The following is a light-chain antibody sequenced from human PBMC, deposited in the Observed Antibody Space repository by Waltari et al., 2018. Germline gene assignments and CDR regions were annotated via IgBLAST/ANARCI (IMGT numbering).Light chain of an antibody. CDR3: ASYTNTDTWV. CDR1: INDVGGHDY. CDR2: DVS. V-gene: IGLV2-14*01. J-gene: IGLJ3*02. Sequence: QSALTQPASVSGSPGQSITISCTGTINDVGGHDYVSWYQHHPGKAPKLIIYDVSDRPSGVSNRFSGSRSANTASLAISGLQAEDEAHCYCASYTNTDTWVFGGGTKLTVL.